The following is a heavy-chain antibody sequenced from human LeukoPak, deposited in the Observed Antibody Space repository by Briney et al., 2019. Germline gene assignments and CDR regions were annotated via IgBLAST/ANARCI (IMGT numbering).Heavy chain of an antibody. CDR3: ARDSPPLLMSGGFDP. CDR1: GGSISSYY. J-gene: IGHJ5*02. Sequence: TTSETLSLTCTVSGGSISSYYWSWIRQPPGKGLEWIGYIYYSGSTNYNPSLKSRVTISVDTSKNQFSLKLSSVTAADTAVYYCARDSPPLLMSGGFDPWGQGTLVTVSS. CDR2: IYYSGST. D-gene: IGHD2-21*01. V-gene: IGHV4-59*01.